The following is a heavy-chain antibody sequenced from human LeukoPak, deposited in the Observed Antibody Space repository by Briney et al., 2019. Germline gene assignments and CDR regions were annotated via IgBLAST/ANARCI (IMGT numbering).Heavy chain of an antibody. D-gene: IGHD6-13*01. CDR3: ARVDMAAAVAFSYWYFDL. CDR2: INPNSGGT. V-gene: IGHV1-2*02. CDR1: GYTLTGYY. Sequence: GASVKVSCKASGYTLTGYYMHWVRQAPGQGLEWMGWINPNSGGTNYAQKFQGRVTMTRDTSISTAYMELSRLRSDDTAVYYCARVDMAAAVAFSYWYFDLWGRGTLVTVSS. J-gene: IGHJ2*01.